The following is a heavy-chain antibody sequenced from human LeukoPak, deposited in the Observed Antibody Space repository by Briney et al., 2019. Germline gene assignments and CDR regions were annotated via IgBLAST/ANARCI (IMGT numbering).Heavy chain of an antibody. D-gene: IGHD2-8*01. V-gene: IGHV4-38-2*02. CDR2: IYHSGST. J-gene: IGHJ4*02. CDR3: ARGIVLMAYYFDY. Sequence: SETLSLTCTVSGYSISSGYYWGWIRQPPGKGLEWIVSIYHSGSTYYNPSLKSRVTISVDTSKNQFSLKLISVPAADTAVYYCARGIVLMAYYFDYWGQGTLVTVSS. CDR1: GYSISSGYY.